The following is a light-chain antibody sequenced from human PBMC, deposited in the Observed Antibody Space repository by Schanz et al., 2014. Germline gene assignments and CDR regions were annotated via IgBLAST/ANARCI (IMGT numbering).Light chain of an antibody. J-gene: IGLJ3*02. V-gene: IGLV2-8*01. CDR3: SSYAATSNVL. CDR1: SSDVGGYNY. Sequence: QSALTQPPSASGSPGQSVTISCTGTSSDVGGYNYVSWYQQHPGKAPKLMIYDVSDRPSGVSDRFSGSKSGNTASLTVSGXXXDDEADYYCSSYAATSNVLFGGGTKLPVL. CDR2: DVS.